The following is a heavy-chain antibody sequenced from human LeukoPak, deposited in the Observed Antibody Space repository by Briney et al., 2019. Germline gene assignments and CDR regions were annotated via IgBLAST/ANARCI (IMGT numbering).Heavy chain of an antibody. CDR2: ISSSSSYT. V-gene: IGHV3-11*05. CDR3: ARAGYCSSSTCSFRPVDF. Sequence: GGSLRLSCAASGFTFSDYYMSWIRQAPGKGLEWVSYISSSSSYTNYADSVKGRLTISRDNAKKSLYLQMNSLRAEDTAVYYCARAGYCSSSTCSFRPVDFWGQGTLVTVSS. J-gene: IGHJ4*02. CDR1: GFTFSDYY. D-gene: IGHD2-2*01.